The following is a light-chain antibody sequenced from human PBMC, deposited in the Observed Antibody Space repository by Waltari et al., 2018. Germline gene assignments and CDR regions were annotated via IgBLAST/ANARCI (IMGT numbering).Light chain of an antibody. J-gene: IGKJ2*03. CDR3: QQGYSYPYS. CDR1: QGIGNN. CDR2: RAS. Sequence: DIQMTQSPSSLSASVGDTVTITCQASQGIGNNLNWYQQKPGKAPKLLIYRASNLQNGIPSRFSGSGSGTDFTLIISSLQPEDFATYYCQQGYSYPYSFGQGTKVEIK. V-gene: IGKV1-16*01.